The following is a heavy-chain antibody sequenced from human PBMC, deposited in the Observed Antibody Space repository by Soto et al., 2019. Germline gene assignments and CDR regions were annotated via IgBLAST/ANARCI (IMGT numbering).Heavy chain of an antibody. Sequence: SETLSLTCTVSGGSISSYYWRWIRQPPGKGLEWIGYIYYTGSPHYNPSLKSRVTIPVDTSKNQFSLKLSSVTAADTAVYYCARDLTGTIDYWGQGTLVTLSS. CDR2: IYYTGSP. CDR3: ARDLTGTIDY. D-gene: IGHD1-1*01. V-gene: IGHV4-59*01. CDR1: GGSISSYY. J-gene: IGHJ4*02.